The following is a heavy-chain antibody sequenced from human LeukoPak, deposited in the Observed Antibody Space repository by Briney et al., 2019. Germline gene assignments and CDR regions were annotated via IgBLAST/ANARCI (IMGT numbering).Heavy chain of an antibody. CDR3: ARETRYCSSTSCQLDY. Sequence: GGSLRLSCAASGFTVSDNFMSWVRQAPGMGLEWVSVIYTGGTTYYANSVKGRSTISRDTSKNTLFLQMNSLRAEDTAVYYCARETRYCSSTSCQLDYWGQGTLVTVSS. V-gene: IGHV3-66*01. D-gene: IGHD2-2*01. CDR2: IYTGGTT. J-gene: IGHJ4*02. CDR1: GFTVSDNF.